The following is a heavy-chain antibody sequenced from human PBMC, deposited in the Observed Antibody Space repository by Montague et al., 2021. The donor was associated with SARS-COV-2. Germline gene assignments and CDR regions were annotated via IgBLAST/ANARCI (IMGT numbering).Heavy chain of an antibody. V-gene: IGHV4-34*01. CDR2: INHSGST. CDR1: GGSFSGYY. CDR3: AGGTKRVFTYDYDSSGYASDY. D-gene: IGHD3-22*01. J-gene: IGHJ4*02. Sequence: SETLSLTCAVYGGSFSGYYWSWIRQPPGKGLEWIGEINHSGSTKYNPSLKSRVTISVDTSKNQFSLTLSSVTVADTAVYYCAGGTKRVFTYDYDSSGYASDYWGQGTLVTVSS.